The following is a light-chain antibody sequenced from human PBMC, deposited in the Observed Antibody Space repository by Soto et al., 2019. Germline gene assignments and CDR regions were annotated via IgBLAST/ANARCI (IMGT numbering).Light chain of an antibody. J-gene: IGKJ1*01. CDR3: QKYNSAPWT. Sequence: DIQMTQSPSSLSASVGDRVTVTCRASQCISNYLAWYQQKPGKVPKLLIYAASTLQSWVPSRFSGSGSGTDFTLTISSLQPEDVATYYCQKYNSAPWTFGQGTKVEIK. V-gene: IGKV1-27*01. CDR1: QCISNY. CDR2: AAS.